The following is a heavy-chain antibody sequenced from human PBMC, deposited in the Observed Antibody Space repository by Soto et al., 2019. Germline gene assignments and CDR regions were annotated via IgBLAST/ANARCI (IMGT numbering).Heavy chain of an antibody. Sequence: SETLSLTCTVSGGSISSYYWSWIRQPPGKGLEWIGYIYYSGSTNYNPSLKSRVTISVDTSKNQFSLKLSSVTAADTAVYYCARERITHSYLDYWGQGTLVTVS. CDR3: ARERITHSYLDY. CDR1: GGSISSYY. J-gene: IGHJ4*02. V-gene: IGHV4-59*01. CDR2: IYYSGST.